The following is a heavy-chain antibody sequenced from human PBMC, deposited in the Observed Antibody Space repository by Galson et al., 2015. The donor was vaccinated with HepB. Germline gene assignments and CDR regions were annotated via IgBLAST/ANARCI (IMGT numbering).Heavy chain of an antibody. CDR1: GFTVSSNY. CDR2: ISSSGSTI. V-gene: IGHV3-11*04. J-gene: IGHJ4*02. CDR3: AKTFGGVIVPSNFDY. Sequence: SLRLSCAASGFTVSSNYMSWVRQAPGKGLEWVSYISSSGSTIYYADSVKGRFTISRDNAKNSLYLQMSSLRAEDTAVYYCAKTFGGVIVPSNFDYWGQGTLVTVSS. D-gene: IGHD3-16*02.